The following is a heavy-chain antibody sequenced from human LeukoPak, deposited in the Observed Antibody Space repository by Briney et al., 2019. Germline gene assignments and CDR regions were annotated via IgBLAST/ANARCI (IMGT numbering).Heavy chain of an antibody. CDR2: IRYDGSNK. Sequence: GGSLRLSCAASGFTFSSYGMHWVRQAPGKGLEWVAFIRYDGSNKYYADSVKGRFTISRDNAKNSLYLQMNSLRAEDTAVYYCARDQVRRSSWYYYYYYYMDVWGKGTTVTISS. J-gene: IGHJ6*03. V-gene: IGHV3-30*02. D-gene: IGHD6-13*01. CDR1: GFTFSSYG. CDR3: ARDQVRRSSWYYYYYYYMDV.